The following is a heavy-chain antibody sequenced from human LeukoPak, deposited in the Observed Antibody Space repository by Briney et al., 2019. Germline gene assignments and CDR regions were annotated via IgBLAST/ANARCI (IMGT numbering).Heavy chain of an antibody. J-gene: IGHJ5*02. CDR1: GGSISSYY. D-gene: IGHD3-22*01. CDR2: IYTSGST. Sequence: PSETLSLTCTASGGSISSYYWSWIRQPAGKGLEWIGRIYTSGSTNYNPSLKSRVTMSVDTSKNQFSLKLSSVTAADTAVYYCARDLNYYDSSGYYSRWFDPWGQGTLVTVSS. CDR3: ARDLNYYDSSGYYSRWFDP. V-gene: IGHV4-4*07.